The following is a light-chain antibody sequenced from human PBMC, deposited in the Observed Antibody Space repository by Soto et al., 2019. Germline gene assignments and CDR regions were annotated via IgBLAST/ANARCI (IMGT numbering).Light chain of an antibody. CDR1: SSNIGSNY. CDR3: AAWDDSLSGYAV. Sequence: QSALTQPPSASGTPGQRVTISCSGSSSNIGSNYVYWYQQLPGTAPKLLIYRNNQRPSGVPDRFSGSKSGTSASLAISGLRSEDEADYYCAAWDDSLSGYAVFGGGTQLTVL. V-gene: IGLV1-47*01. CDR2: RNN. J-gene: IGLJ7*01.